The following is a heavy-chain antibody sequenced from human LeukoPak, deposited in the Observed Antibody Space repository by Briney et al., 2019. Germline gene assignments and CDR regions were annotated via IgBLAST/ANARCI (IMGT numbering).Heavy chain of an antibody. D-gene: IGHD6-19*01. J-gene: IGHJ3*01. CDR2: ITTAGGTT. V-gene: IGHV3-23*01. CDR1: GFTFSRYV. Sequence: GGPLRLSCVGSGFTFSRYVMNWVRQAPGKGLECISTITTAGGTTYYTDSVKGRFTISRDNSKDTLNLQMDSLRAEDTAVYYCAKSLLQWDAFDLWGQGTVVTVSS. CDR3: AKSLLQWDAFDL.